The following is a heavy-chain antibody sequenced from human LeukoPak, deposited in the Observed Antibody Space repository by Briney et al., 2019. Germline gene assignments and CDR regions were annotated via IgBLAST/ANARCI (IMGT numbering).Heavy chain of an antibody. V-gene: IGHV1-69*06. J-gene: IGHJ5*02. D-gene: IGHD3-10*01. CDR2: IIPIFGTA. CDR3: AREDVLLWCGELSRWFDP. Sequence: SVKVSCKASGGTFSSYAISWVRQAPGQGLEWMGGIIPIFGTANYAQKFQGRVTITADKSTSTAYMELSSLRSEDTAVYYCAREDVLLWCGELSRWFDPWGQGTLVTVSS. CDR1: GGTFSSYA.